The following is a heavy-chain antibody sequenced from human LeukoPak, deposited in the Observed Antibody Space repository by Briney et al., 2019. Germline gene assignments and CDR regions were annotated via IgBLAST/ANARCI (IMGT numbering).Heavy chain of an antibody. CDR2: IWYDGSNK. V-gene: IGHV3-33*06. CDR1: GFTFSSYG. D-gene: IGHD5-18*01. Sequence: GGSLRLSCAASGFTFSSYGMHWVRQAPGKGLEWVAVIWYDGSNKYYADSVKGGFTITRDNSKNTLYLQMNSLRAEDTAVYYCAKEGYSYGSFDYWGQGTLVTVSS. CDR3: AKEGYSYGSFDY. J-gene: IGHJ4*02.